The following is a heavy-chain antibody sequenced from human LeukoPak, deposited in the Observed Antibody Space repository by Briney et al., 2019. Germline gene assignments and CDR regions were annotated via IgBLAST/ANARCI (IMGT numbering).Heavy chain of an antibody. CDR2: IYYSGST. Sequence: PSETLSLTCTVSGGSISSSSYYWGWIRQPPGKGLEWIGSIYYSGSTYSNPSIKSRVTISVDTSKNQFSLKLSSVTAADTAVYYCARELGGKVLWGQGNLVTVSS. J-gene: IGHJ4*02. D-gene: IGHD2-15*01. CDR3: ARELGGKVL. V-gene: IGHV4-39*07. CDR1: GGSISSSSYY.